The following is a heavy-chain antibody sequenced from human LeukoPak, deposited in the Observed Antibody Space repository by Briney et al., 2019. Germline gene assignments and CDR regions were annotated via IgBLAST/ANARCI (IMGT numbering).Heavy chain of an antibody. CDR1: GFTFSSYG. CDR2: ISYDGSNK. D-gene: IGHD5-12*01. Sequence: GGSLRLSCAASGFTFSSYGMHWVRQAPGKGLEWVAVISYDGSNKYYADSVKGRFTISRDNSKNTLYLQMNSLRAEDTAVYYCARADFMWSVATILIDYWGQGTLVTVSS. CDR3: ARADFMWSVATILIDY. V-gene: IGHV3-30*03. J-gene: IGHJ4*02.